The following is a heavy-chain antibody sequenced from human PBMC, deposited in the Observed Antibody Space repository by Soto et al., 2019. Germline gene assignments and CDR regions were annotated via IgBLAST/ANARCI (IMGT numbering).Heavy chain of an antibody. CDR2: ITTSDDIT. CDR3: TKGDSSGDFDPSSGYSPPDH. V-gene: IGHV3-23*01. CDR1: GFIFKDFA. Sequence: EVQLFESGGGLVEPGASLRLSCAASGFIFKDFAMSWVRQAPGKGLEWVSTITTSDDITYSADSVRGRFTISRDNSANTLSLQMSSLRGDDTATYYCTKGDSSGDFDPSSGYSPPDHWGQGTLVTVSS. J-gene: IGHJ5*02. D-gene: IGHD3-3*01.